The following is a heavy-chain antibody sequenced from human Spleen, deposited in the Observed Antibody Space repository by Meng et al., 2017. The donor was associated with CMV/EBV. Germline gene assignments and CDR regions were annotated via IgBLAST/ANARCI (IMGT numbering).Heavy chain of an antibody. CDR3: ARALGYCSSTSCYTFDY. CDR2: INPNSGGT. J-gene: IGHJ4*02. D-gene: IGHD2-2*01. Sequence: YTVTGYYMHWVRQAPGQGLEWMGWINPNSGGTNYAQKFQGRVTMTRDTSISTAYMELSRLRSDDTAVYYCARALGYCSSTSCYTFDYWGQGTLVTVSS. V-gene: IGHV1-2*02. CDR1: YTVTGYY.